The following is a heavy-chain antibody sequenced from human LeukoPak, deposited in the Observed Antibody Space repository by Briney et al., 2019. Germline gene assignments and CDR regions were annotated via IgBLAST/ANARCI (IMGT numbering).Heavy chain of an antibody. D-gene: IGHD6-19*01. CDR3: VRDRGGSGWYYFDY. V-gene: IGHV3-64*01. CDR1: GFTFSIYA. Sequence: GGSLRLSCAASGFTFSIYAMHWVRQGPGKGLEHVSGISYNGSQTYYGNSVKDRFTISRDNAKITVYLQMASLRVDDMAVYYCVRDRGGSGWYYFDYWGQGILVTVSS. J-gene: IGHJ4*02. CDR2: ISYNGSQT.